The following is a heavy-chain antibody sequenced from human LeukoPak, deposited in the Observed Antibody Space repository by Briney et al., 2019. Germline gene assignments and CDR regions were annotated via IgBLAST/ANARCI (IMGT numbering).Heavy chain of an antibody. V-gene: IGHV1-69*13. CDR1: GYIFTNYY. J-gene: IGHJ4*02. CDR2: IIPIFGTA. D-gene: IGHD6-19*01. Sequence: ASVKVSCKASGYIFTNYYIHWVRQAPGQGLEWMGGIIPIFGTANYAQKFQGRVTITADESTSTAYMELSSLRSEDTAVYYCARDRDSSAFDYWGQGTLVTVSS. CDR3: ARDRDSSAFDY.